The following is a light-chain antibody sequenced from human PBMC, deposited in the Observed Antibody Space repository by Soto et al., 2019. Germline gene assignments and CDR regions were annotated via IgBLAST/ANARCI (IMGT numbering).Light chain of an antibody. V-gene: IGKV1-9*01. CDR1: QGFSSY. Sequence: IQLTQSPSSLSAFVGDRVTITCRASQGFSSYLAWYQQRPGTAPKLLIYGASTLQSGVPSRFSGSGSGTEFTLTISSLQPEDFATYYCQQLFNYPLTFGGGTKVEIK. J-gene: IGKJ4*01. CDR2: GAS. CDR3: QQLFNYPLT.